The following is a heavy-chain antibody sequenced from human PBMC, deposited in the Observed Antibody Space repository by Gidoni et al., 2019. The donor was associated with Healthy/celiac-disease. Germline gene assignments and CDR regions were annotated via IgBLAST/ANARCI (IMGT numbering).Heavy chain of an antibody. V-gene: IGHV4-34*01. CDR1: GGSFSGYY. Sequence: QVQLQQWGAGLLKPSETLSLTCAVYGGSFSGYYWSWIRQPPGKGLEWIGEINHSGSTNYNPSLKSRVTISVDTSKNQFSLKLSSVTAADTAVYYCARDIVGATSYWGQGTLVTVSS. CDR3: ARDIVGATSY. D-gene: IGHD1-26*01. J-gene: IGHJ4*02. CDR2: INHSGST.